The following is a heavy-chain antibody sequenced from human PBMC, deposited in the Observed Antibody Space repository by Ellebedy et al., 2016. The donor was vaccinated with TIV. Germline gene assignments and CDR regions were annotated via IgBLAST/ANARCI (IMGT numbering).Heavy chain of an antibody. J-gene: IGHJ3*01. V-gene: IGHV3-7*01. CDR3: ATDGSYGDYRSPAHAFEF. Sequence: GGSLRLSCAAPGLTFSSYWMSWVRQTPGKGLEWVANINQDGSEKYFMDSVRGRFTISRDNAKNSLYLQMNSLGADDSAVYYCATDGSYGDYRSPAHAFEFWGQGTMVTVSS. CDR2: INQDGSEK. D-gene: IGHD4-17*01. CDR1: GLTFSSYW.